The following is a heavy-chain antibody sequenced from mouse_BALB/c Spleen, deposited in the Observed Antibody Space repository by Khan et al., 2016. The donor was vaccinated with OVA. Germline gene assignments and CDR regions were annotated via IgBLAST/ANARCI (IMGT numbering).Heavy chain of an antibody. J-gene: IGHJ3*01. D-gene: IGHD3-1*01. V-gene: IGHV1-4*01. CDR1: GYTFTTYT. Sequence: VQLQQSGAELARPGASVKMSCKTSGYTFTTYTLHWVKQRPGRSLEWIGYINPSNDYTNYNQKFKDKSTLTADKSSSTAYMQLSSLTSEDSAVYYCARAGRIGLRGGFTYWGQGTLVTVSA. CDR3: ARAGRIGLRGGFTY. CDR2: INPSNDYT.